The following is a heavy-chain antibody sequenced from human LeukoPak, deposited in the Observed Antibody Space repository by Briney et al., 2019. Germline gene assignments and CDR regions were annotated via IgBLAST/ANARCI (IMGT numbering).Heavy chain of an antibody. Sequence: GGSLRLPCKGSGYSFTNYWIGWVRQMPGNGLEWMGIIYPGDSDIRYSPSFQGQVTISVDKSISTAYLQWSSLKASDTAIYYCARPHYSDSIGYYFDSWGQGTLVTVSS. CDR1: GYSFTNYW. D-gene: IGHD3-16*01. V-gene: IGHV5-51*01. J-gene: IGHJ4*02. CDR2: IYPGDSDI. CDR3: ARPHYSDSIGYYFDS.